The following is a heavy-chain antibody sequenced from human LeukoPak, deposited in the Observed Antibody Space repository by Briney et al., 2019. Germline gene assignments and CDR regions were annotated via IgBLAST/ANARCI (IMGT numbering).Heavy chain of an antibody. CDR3: ARDRESYTSGSYFI. CDR1: GYTFTAYY. D-gene: IGHD3-10*01. Sequence: ASVKVSCKASGYTFTAYYIHWVRQAPGQGLEWMGWINPNSGDTNYAQKFRDRVTMARDTSVTAAYMELSSLGSDDTAAYYCARDRESYTSGSYFIWGQGSLITVP. CDR2: INPNSGDT. J-gene: IGHJ4*02. V-gene: IGHV1-2*02.